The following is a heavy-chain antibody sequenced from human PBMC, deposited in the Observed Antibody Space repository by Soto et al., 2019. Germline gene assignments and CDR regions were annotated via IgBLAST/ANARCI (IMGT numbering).Heavy chain of an antibody. V-gene: IGHV3-30*18. D-gene: IGHD6-19*01. CDR2: ILHDGSKR. CDR3: AKPSGVDSSGRDFDY. Sequence: GGSLRLSCAASGFTFSIYDMHWVRHAPGKGLEWVSVILHDGSKRYYADSVKGRFTISRDNPKNTLYLQMNSLRVEDTAEYYCAKPSGVDSSGRDFDYWGQGTLVTVSS. J-gene: IGHJ4*02. CDR1: GFTFSIYD.